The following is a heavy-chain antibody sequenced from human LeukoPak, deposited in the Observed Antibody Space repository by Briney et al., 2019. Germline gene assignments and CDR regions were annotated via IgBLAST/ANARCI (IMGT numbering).Heavy chain of an antibody. V-gene: IGHV1-8*01. J-gene: IGHJ6*02. D-gene: IGHD3-3*01. Sequence: ASVKVSCKASGYTFTSYDINWVRQATGQGLEWMGWMNPNSGNTGYAQKFQGRVTMTRNTSISTAYMELSSLRSEDTAVYYCASGYYDFWSGYYLRAYYYYGMDAWGQGTTVTVSS. CDR1: GYTFTSYD. CDR2: MNPNSGNT. CDR3: ASGYYDFWSGYYLRAYYYYGMDA.